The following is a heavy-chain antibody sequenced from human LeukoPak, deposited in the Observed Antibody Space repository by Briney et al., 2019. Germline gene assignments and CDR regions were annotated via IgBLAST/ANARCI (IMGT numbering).Heavy chain of an antibody. J-gene: IGHJ5*02. CDR1: GFTFSSYS. CDR3: ARPYYYDSSGYSMGWNWFDP. D-gene: IGHD3-22*01. Sequence: PGGSLRLSCAASGFTFSSYSMNWVRQAPGKGLEWVSSISSSSSYIYYADSVKGRFTISRDNAKNSLYLQMNSLSAEDTAVYYCARPYYYDSSGYSMGWNWFDPWGQRTLVTVSS. V-gene: IGHV3-21*01. CDR2: ISSSSSYI.